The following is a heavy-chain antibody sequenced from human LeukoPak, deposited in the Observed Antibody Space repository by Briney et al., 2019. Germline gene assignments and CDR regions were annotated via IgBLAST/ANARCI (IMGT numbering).Heavy chain of an antibody. CDR1: GGSIRSGDFY. CDR2: IYYSGST. J-gene: IGHJ4*02. V-gene: IGHV4-61*08. Sequence: PSETLSLTCTASGGSIRSGDFYWSWIRQPPGKGLEWIGYIYYSGSTNYNPSLKSRVTISVDTSKNQFSLKLSSVTAADTAVYYCARALRDYDSSGYYFGYWGQGTLVTVSS. CDR3: ARALRDYDSSGYYFGY. D-gene: IGHD3-22*01.